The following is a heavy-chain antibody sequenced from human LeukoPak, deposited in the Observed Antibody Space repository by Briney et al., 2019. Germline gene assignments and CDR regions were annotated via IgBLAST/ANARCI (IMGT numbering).Heavy chain of an antibody. Sequence: SETLSLTCTVSGGSISSYYWSWIRQPPGKGLEWIGYIYYSGSTNYNPSLKSRVTISVATSKNQFSLKLSSVTAADTAVYYCARYYGSGNQGAFDIWGQGTMVTVSS. J-gene: IGHJ3*02. D-gene: IGHD3-10*01. CDR1: GGSISSYY. V-gene: IGHV4-59*01. CDR2: IYYSGST. CDR3: ARYYGSGNQGAFDI.